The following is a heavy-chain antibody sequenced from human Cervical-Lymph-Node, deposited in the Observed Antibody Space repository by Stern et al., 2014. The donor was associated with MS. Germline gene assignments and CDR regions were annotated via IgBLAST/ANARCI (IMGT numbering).Heavy chain of an antibody. CDR3: AKAVVSGWSDWYFDL. Sequence: VQLVQSGGGLVQPGRSLRLSCADSGFTFEDYAMHWVRQAQGKVLEWVSGVTWNSDNIVYAESVKGRFTISRDNAKNSLYLQMNSLRPEDAALYFCAKAVVSGWSDWYFDLWGRGTLVTVSS. J-gene: IGHJ2*01. CDR1: GFTFEDYA. D-gene: IGHD6-19*01. V-gene: IGHV3-9*01. CDR2: VTWNSDNI.